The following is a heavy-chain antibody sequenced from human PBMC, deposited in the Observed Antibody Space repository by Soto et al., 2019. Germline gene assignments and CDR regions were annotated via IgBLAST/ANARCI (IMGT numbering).Heavy chain of an antibody. V-gene: IGHV3-21*01. CDR1: GFTFSSYS. Sequence: EVLLVESGGGLVKPGGSLRLSCAASGFTFSSYSMNWVRQAPGKGREWVSSISSGSSYIFYADSVKGRFTISRDNAKNTLFLQMDSLRAEDTAVYYCAKNYYYDSPGYAFDIWGQGTMVTVSS. D-gene: IGHD3-22*01. CDR3: AKNYYYDSPGYAFDI. CDR2: ISSGSSYI. J-gene: IGHJ3*02.